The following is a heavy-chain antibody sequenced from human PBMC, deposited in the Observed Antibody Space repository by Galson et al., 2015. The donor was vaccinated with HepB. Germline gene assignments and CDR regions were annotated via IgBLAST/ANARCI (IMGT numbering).Heavy chain of an antibody. J-gene: IGHJ3*02. CDR2: ISSSGSYI. V-gene: IGHV3-21*01. CDR1: GFTFSTYI. CDR3: AREKTSGDAFDI. Sequence: SLRLSCAASGFTFSTYIMNWVRQAPGKGLEWVSSISSSGSYIYYADSVKGRFTISGDNAKNSLYLQMNSLRAEDTAVYYCAREKTSGDAFDIWGQGTMVTVSS.